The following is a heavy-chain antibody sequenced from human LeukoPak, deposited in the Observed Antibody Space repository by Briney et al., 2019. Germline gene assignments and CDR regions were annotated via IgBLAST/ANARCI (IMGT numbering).Heavy chain of an antibody. V-gene: IGHV3-74*01. D-gene: IGHD6-19*01. J-gene: IGHJ3*02. CDR3: ARVGSSGWYAFDI. CDR1: GFTFSSYW. CDR2: INSDGSST. Sequence: AGGSLRLSCAASGFTFSSYWMHCVRQAPWKGLVWVSRINSDGSSTSYADSVKGRFTISRGNAKNTLYLQMNSLRAEDTAVYYCARVGSSGWYAFDIWGQGTMVTVSS.